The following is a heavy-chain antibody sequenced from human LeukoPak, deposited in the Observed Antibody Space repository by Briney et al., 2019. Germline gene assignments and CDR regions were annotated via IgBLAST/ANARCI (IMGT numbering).Heavy chain of an antibody. CDR1: GGSFSSSSYY. D-gene: IGHD2-8*01. J-gene: IGHJ4*02. CDR2: IYYSGST. V-gene: IGHV4-39*01. CDR3: ARRDIVLMVY. Sequence: SETLSLTCTVSGGSFSSSSYYWVWIRQPPGKGLEWIVSIYYSGSTYYNPSLKSRVTISVDTSKNQCSLKLSSVPAADTAVYYCARRDIVLMVYWGQGTLVTVSS.